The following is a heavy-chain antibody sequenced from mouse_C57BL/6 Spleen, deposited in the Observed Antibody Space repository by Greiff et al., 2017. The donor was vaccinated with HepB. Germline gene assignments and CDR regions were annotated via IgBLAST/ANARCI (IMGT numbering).Heavy chain of an antibody. Sequence: EVKLMESGGGLVKPGGSLKLSCAASGFTFSSYTISWVRQTPEKRLEWVATISGGGGNTYYPDSVKGRFTISRDNAKNTLYLQMSSLRSEDTALYYCARQAPASAWFAYWGQGTLVTVSA. CDR1: GFTFSSYT. CDR3: ARQAPASAWFAY. CDR2: ISGGGGNT. D-gene: IGHD6-1*01. J-gene: IGHJ3*01. V-gene: IGHV5-9*01.